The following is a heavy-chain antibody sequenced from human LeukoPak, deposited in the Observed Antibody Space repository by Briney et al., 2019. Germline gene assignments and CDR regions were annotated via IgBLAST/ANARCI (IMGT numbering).Heavy chain of an antibody. J-gene: IGHJ4*02. V-gene: IGHV1-58*01. CDR2: IVVGSGNT. D-gene: IGHD3-3*01. CDR1: GFTFTSSA. Sequence: ASVKLSCKASGFTFTSSAVQWVRQARGQRLEWIGWIVVGSGNTNYAQKFQERVTITRDMSTSTAYMELSSLRSEDTAVYYCAAPFQSDYDFWSGYSHWGQGTLVTVSS. CDR3: AAPFQSDYDFWSGYSH.